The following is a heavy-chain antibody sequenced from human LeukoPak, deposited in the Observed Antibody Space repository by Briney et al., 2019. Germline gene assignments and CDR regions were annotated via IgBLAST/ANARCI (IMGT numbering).Heavy chain of an antibody. CDR1: GGSISSGGYS. J-gene: IGHJ4*02. D-gene: IGHD5-24*01. CDR3: ARARDGYNFIDY. Sequence: KTSETLSLTCAVSGGSISSGGYSWSWIRQPPGKGLEWIGYIYHSGSTYYNPSLKSRVTISVDRSKNQFSLKLSSVTAADTAVYYCARARDGYNFIDYWGQGTLVTVPS. CDR2: IYHSGST. V-gene: IGHV4-30-2*01.